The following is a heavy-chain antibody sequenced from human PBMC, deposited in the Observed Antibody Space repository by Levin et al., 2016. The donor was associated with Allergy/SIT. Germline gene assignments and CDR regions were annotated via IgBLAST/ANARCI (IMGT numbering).Heavy chain of an antibody. CDR1: GDSISSYY. D-gene: IGHD2-2*01. Sequence: SETLSLTCTVSGDSISSYYWTWIRQPPGKGLEWIGYSLYSGSTNYNPSLKSRVTVSVDTSKNQFSLKLSSVTAADTAVYYCARGRSTAAMAPSASYYYYYYMDVWGKGTTVTVSS. CDR2: SLYSGST. V-gene: IGHV4-59*13. J-gene: IGHJ6*03. CDR3: ARGRSTAAMAPSASYYYYYYMDV.